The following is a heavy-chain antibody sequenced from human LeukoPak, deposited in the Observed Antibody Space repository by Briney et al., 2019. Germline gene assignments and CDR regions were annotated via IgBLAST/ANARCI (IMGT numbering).Heavy chain of an antibody. CDR1: GFTLNKYV. D-gene: IGHD5-18*01. J-gene: IGHJ4*02. Sequence: GGSLRLSCAASGFTLNKYVVSWVRQAPGKGLEWVSVISGSGGSAYYADSVKGRFTISRDSSTDTLYLQMNSLGPEDTAVYYCAKGDTAMIRRYYFDTWGQGTLVTVSS. V-gene: IGHV3-23*01. CDR2: ISGSGGSA. CDR3: AKGDTAMIRRYYFDT.